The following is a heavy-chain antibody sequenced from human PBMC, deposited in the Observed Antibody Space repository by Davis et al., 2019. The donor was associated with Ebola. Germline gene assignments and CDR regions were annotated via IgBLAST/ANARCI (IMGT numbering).Heavy chain of an antibody. V-gene: IGHV3-30*02. Sequence: GESLKISCAASGFTFSSYWMHWVRQAPGKGLEWVALIWYDGSNKYYAESVKGRFTISRDNSKNTLYLQMNSLRAEDTAVYYCAKDLVTLRYLAGGMDVWGQGTTVTVSS. J-gene: IGHJ6*02. CDR1: GFTFSSYW. CDR2: IWYDGSNK. CDR3: AKDLVTLRYLAGGMDV. D-gene: IGHD3-9*01.